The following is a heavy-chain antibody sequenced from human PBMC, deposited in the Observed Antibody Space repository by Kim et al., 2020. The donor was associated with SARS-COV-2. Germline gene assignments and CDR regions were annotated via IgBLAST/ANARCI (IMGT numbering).Heavy chain of an antibody. Sequence: SETLSLTCTVSGGSISSYYWSWIRQPPGKGLEWIGYIYYSGSTNYNPSLKSRVTISVDTSKNQFSLKLSSVTAADTAVYYCARDSWGSGSYSGWFDPWG. J-gene: IGHJ5*02. CDR2: IYYSGST. D-gene: IGHD3-10*01. V-gene: IGHV4-59*13. CDR3: ARDSWGSGSYSGWFDP. CDR1: GGSISSYY.